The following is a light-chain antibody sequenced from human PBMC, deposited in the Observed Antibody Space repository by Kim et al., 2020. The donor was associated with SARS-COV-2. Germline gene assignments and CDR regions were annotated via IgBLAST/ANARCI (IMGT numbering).Light chain of an antibody. CDR3: QVWDSSTVV. Sequence: VSMGQTASITCSGDKLEDNYFCWNQHKPGQSPILVIYQDDKRPSGIPERFSGSNSGNTAILTISGTQAKDEADYYCQVWDSSTVVFGGGTQLTVL. J-gene: IGLJ3*02. V-gene: IGLV3-1*01. CDR1: KLEDNY. CDR2: QDD.